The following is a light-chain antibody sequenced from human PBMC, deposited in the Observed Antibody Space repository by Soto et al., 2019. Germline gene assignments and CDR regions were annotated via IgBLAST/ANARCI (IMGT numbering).Light chain of an antibody. CDR2: EAS. CDR3: QQYHTSPWT. CDR1: QSISRW. J-gene: IGKJ1*01. V-gene: IGKV1-5*03. Sequence: DIQMTQSPSSLSASVGDSVIITCRASQSISRWLVWFEQEPGRAPKLLITEASNLEGGVPSRFSGSGYGTEFTLTINNVQPDDFATYYCQQYHTSPWTFGQGTKVEI.